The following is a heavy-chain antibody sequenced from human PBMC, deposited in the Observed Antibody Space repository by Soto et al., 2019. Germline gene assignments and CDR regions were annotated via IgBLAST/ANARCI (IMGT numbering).Heavy chain of an antibody. CDR1: GYTFTSYD. D-gene: IGHD1-26*01. V-gene: IGHV1-8*02. CDR3: ARDYRERYYYYYMDV. J-gene: IGHJ6*03. Sequence: ASVKVCCKASGYTFTSYDINWVRQATGQGLEWMGWMNPNSGNTGYAQKFQGRVTMTRNTSISTAYMELSSLRSEDTAVYYCARDYRERYYYYYMDVWGKGTTVTVSS. CDR2: MNPNSGNT.